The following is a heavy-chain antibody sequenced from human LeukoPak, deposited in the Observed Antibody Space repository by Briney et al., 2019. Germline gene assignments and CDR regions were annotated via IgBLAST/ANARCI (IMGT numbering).Heavy chain of an antibody. Sequence: GGSLRLSCAASGFTFSSYSMNWVRQAPGKGLEWVSFISSSSYIYYADSVKGRFTISRDNAKNSLYLQMNSLRAEDTAVYYCARDEYSSSSGAFDIWGQGTMVTVSS. V-gene: IGHV3-21*01. CDR2: ISSSSYI. J-gene: IGHJ3*02. D-gene: IGHD6-6*01. CDR1: GFTFSSYS. CDR3: ARDEYSSSSGAFDI.